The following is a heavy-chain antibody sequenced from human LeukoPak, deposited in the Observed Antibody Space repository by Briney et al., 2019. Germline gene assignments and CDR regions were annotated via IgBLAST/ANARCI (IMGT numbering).Heavy chain of an antibody. J-gene: IGHJ3*02. CDR2: IYYSGST. CDR3: ARYIVSYPHDAFDI. Sequence: SETLSLTCAVYGGSFSSYYWSWIRQPPGKGLEWIGYIYYSGSTSYNPSLKSRVTISVDTSKKQFSLKLSSVTAADTAFYYCARYIVSYPHDAFDIWGQGTMVTVSS. D-gene: IGHD1-26*01. CDR1: GGSFSSYY. V-gene: IGHV4-59*01.